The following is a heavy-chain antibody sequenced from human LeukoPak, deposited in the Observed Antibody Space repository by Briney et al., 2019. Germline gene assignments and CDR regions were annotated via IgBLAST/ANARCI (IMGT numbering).Heavy chain of an antibody. CDR1: GFTFSDYW. CDR3: ARGSGTNYYYYYGMDV. D-gene: IGHD3-10*01. Sequence: GGSLRLSCVVSGFTFSDYWMHWVRQVPGKGLVWVSRINSDGSNTNYAGSVKGRFTISRDNAKNSLYLQMNSLRAEDTAVYYCARGSGTNYYYYYGMDVWGQGTTVTVSS. J-gene: IGHJ6*02. CDR2: INSDGSNT. V-gene: IGHV3-74*01.